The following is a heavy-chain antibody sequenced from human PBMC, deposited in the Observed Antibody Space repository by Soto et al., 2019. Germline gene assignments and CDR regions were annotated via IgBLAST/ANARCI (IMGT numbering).Heavy chain of an antibody. CDR2: IIPLSGTA. CDR3: ASDYAVADTYYYGMDV. J-gene: IGHJ6*02. D-gene: IGHD6-19*01. Sequence: GASVKVSCKASGGTFSNYAISWVRQAPGQGLEWMGGIIPLSGTANYAQKFQGRVTITADDSTSAAYMELRSLRSEDTAIYYCASDYAVADTYYYGMDVWGQGPTLTVSS. V-gene: IGHV1-69*13. CDR1: GGTFSNYA.